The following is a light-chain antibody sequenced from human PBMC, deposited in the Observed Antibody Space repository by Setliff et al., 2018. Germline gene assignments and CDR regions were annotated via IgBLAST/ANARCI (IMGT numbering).Light chain of an antibody. CDR1: SSDIGGYNY. V-gene: IGLV2-8*01. J-gene: IGLJ1*01. CDR2: EVN. Sequence: QSALAQPPSASGSPGQSVTISCTGTSSDIGGYNYVSWYQQHPGKAPKLMIYEVNKRPSGVPDRFSGSKSGNTASLTVSGLQAEDEADYYCSSYAGSRNFYGFGTGTKGTVL. CDR3: SSYAGSRNFYG.